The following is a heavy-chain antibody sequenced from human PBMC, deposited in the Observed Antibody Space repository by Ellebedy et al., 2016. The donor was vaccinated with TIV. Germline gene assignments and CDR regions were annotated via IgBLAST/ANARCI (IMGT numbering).Heavy chain of an antibody. Sequence: GESLKISCAASGFTFSDYYMSWIRQAPGKGLEWVSYISGSSSFTNYADSVKGRFTISRDNAKNSLYLQMNSLRAEDTAVYYCARGSAMDVWGQGTTVTVSS. CDR3: ARGSAMDV. CDR1: GFTFSDYY. J-gene: IGHJ6*02. V-gene: IGHV3-11*06. CDR2: ISGSSSFT.